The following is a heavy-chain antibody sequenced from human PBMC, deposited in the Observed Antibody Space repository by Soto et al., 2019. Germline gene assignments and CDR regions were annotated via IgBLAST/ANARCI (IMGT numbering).Heavy chain of an antibody. D-gene: IGHD4-17*01. CDR1: GFTFSSYA. CDR3: ARVGVDYGDYCFDY. Sequence: GGSLRLSCAASGFTFSSYAMHWVRQAPGKGPEYVSAISSNGGSTYYANSVKGRFTISRDNSKNTLYLQMGSLRAEDMAVYYCARVGVDYGDYCFDYWGQGTLVTVSS. CDR2: ISSNGGST. J-gene: IGHJ4*02. V-gene: IGHV3-64*01.